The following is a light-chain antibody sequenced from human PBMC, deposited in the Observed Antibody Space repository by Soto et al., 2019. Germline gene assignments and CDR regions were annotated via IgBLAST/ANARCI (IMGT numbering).Light chain of an antibody. Sequence: QSVLTQPASVSGSPGQSITISCTGTSSDVGGYDYVSWYQQHPGKAPKLMIYDVTNRPSGVASRFSGSKSGNTASLAISGLQAEDDADYYCISYASINTYVFGTGTKVTVL. CDR3: ISYASINTYV. CDR2: DVT. J-gene: IGLJ1*01. CDR1: SSDVGGYDY. V-gene: IGLV2-14*01.